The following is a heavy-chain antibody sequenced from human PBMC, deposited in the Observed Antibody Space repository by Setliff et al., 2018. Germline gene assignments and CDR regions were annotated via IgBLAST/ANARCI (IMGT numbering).Heavy chain of an antibody. CDR3: ARGGTSRYFDY. Sequence: PSETLSLTCSVSGGSMSRSNYYWGWIRQSPGKELEWIGSVYYYSGVTYYNPSLESRVTIFLDASKNQFSLKLRSVTAADTAVYYCARGGTSRYFDYWGQGTPVTVSS. V-gene: IGHV4-39*07. J-gene: IGHJ4*02. CDR1: GGSMSRSNYY. CDR2: VYYYSGVT. D-gene: IGHD5-12*01.